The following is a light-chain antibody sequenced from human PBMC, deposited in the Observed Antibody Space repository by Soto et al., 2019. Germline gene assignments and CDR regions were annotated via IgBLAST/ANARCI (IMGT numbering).Light chain of an antibody. CDR3: SSYTPSITLL. J-gene: IGLJ2*01. CDR2: DGT. CDR1: SSGVGASFS. V-gene: IGLV2-14*03. Sequence: QSVLTQPASVSGSPGQSITISCTATSSGVGASFSVSWYQQHPNTAPKLLIYDGTDRPSVVSRRFSGSRAGNTASLTISGLQAEDEAHYYCSSYTPSITLLFGGGTKLTVL.